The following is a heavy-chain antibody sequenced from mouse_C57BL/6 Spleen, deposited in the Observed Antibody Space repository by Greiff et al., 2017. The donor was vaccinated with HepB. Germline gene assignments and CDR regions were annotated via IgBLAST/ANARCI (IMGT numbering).Heavy chain of an antibody. CDR3: TRPSTTVVARDWFAY. V-gene: IGHV6-6*01. CDR2: IRNKANNHAT. J-gene: IGHJ3*01. D-gene: IGHD1-1*01. CDR1: GFTFSDAW. Sequence: DVHLVESGGGLVQPGGSMKLSCAASGFTFSDAWMDWVRQSPEKGLEWVAEIRNKANNHATYYAESVKGRFTISRDDSKSSVYLQMNSLRAEDTGIYYCTRPSTTVVARDWFAYWGQGTLVTVSA.